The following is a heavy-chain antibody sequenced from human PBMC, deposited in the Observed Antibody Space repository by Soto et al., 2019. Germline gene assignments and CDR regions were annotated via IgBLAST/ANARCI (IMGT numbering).Heavy chain of an antibody. Sequence: GASVKVSCKASGGTFSSYAISWVRQAPGQGLEWMGGIIPIFGTANYAQKFQGRVTITADESTSTAYMELSSLRSEDTAVYYCARKCTSCGLGPEDYYYYGMDVWGQGTTVTVSS. CDR3: ARKCTSCGLGPEDYYYYGMDV. D-gene: IGHD3-3*01. CDR2: IIPIFGTA. J-gene: IGHJ6*02. CDR1: GGTFSSYA. V-gene: IGHV1-69*13.